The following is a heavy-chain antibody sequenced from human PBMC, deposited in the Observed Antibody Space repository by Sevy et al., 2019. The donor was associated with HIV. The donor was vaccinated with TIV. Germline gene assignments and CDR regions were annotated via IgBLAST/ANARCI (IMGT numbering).Heavy chain of an antibody. Sequence: SENLSLTCTVSGGSISSSSYYWGWIRQPPGKGLEWIGSVYYSGSTYYNPSLKSRVTISVDTSKNQFSLKLSSVTAADTAVYYCARQPRILTGYYNLDYWGQGTLVTVSS. J-gene: IGHJ4*02. V-gene: IGHV4-39*01. CDR2: VYYSGST. CDR1: GGSISSSSYY. D-gene: IGHD3-9*01. CDR3: ARQPRILTGYYNLDY.